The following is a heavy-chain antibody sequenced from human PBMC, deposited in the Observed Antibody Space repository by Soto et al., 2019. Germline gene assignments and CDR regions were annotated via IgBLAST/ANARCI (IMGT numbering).Heavy chain of an antibody. CDR2: VSTYSGNT. Sequence: ASVKVSCTASGYTLTTYGISWVRQAPGQGLEWMGWVSTYSGNTNYAPKLQGRVTMTTDTSTSTTYMELRSLRDEDTAVYYCARDRPLGVHIYAWDYWGPGTLVTVSS. D-gene: IGHD3-16*01. CDR3: ARDRPLGVHIYAWDY. V-gene: IGHV1-18*01. J-gene: IGHJ4*02. CDR1: GYTLTTYG.